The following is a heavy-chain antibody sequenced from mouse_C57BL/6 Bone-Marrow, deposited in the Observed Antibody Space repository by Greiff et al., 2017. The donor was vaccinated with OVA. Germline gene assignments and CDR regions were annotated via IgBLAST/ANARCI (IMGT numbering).Heavy chain of an antibody. CDR1: GFSFTSDCF. J-gene: IGHJ4*01. Sequence: EVQLVESGPSLVRPSQTLSLTCTVSGFSFTSDCFWFWIRQFPGNLLEYIGYTLYSGITYYNPSLESRTYITRDTSKNQFSLKLISLTTEDTATYYCARDTIRRGGGMDYWGQGTSVTVSS. CDR2: TLYSGIT. V-gene: IGHV3-3*01. CDR3: ARDTIRRGGGMDY.